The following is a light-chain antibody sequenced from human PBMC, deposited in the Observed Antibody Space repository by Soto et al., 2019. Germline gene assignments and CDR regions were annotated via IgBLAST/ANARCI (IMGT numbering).Light chain of an antibody. V-gene: IGKV3-15*01. CDR2: GAS. CDR3: QQYNNWPWK. Sequence: EIVMTQSPATLSVSPGARATLSCRASQSVSNNLAWYQQKPGQAPRRLIYGASTRATGIPARFSGSGSGTAFTLTISTLLSEDFAVYYGQQYNNWPWKFGQGTTVDIK. CDR1: QSVSNN. J-gene: IGKJ1*01.